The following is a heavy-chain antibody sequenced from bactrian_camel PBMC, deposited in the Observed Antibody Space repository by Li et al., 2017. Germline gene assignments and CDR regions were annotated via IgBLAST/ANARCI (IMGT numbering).Heavy chain of an antibody. CDR3: AKRGSGAVQVLRE. Sequence: DVQLVESGGGLVRPGGSLRLSCAASGFDFSTYAMSWVRQAPGKGLEWVSGINSGGGSTYYADSVKGRFTISRDNAKNTLYLQLNSLKTEDTAMYYCAKRGSGAVQVLRELGPGDPGHRL. J-gene: IGHJ4*01. CDR2: INSGGGST. D-gene: IGHD3*01. CDR1: GFDFSTYA. V-gene: IGHV3S31*01.